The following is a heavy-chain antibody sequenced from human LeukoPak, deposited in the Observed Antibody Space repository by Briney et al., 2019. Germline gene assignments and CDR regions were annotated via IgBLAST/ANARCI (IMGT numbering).Heavy chain of an antibody. J-gene: IGHJ4*02. CDR2: ISSSSSTI. CDR3: ARDRPSDYGDYFDN. Sequence: GGSLRLSCAVSGFTFSSYIMNWVRQAPGKGLEWVSYISSSSSTIYYADSVKGRFTISRDSAKNSLYLQMNSLRDEDTAVYYCARDRPSDYGDYFDNWGQGTLVTVSS. V-gene: IGHV3-48*02. CDR1: GFTFSSYI. D-gene: IGHD4-17*01.